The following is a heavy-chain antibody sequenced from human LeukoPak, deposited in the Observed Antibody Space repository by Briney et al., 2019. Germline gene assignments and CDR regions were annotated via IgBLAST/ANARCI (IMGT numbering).Heavy chain of an antibody. CDR2: IYYSGST. J-gene: IGHJ4*02. CDR3: ARVNYYGSGSYDY. D-gene: IGHD3-10*01. Sequence: SETLSLTCTVSGGSISSYYWSWIRLPPGKGLEWIGYIYYSGSTNYNPSLKSRVTISVDTSKNQFSLKLSSVTAADTAIYYCARVNYYGSGSYDYWGQGTLVTVSS. CDR1: GGSISSYY. V-gene: IGHV4-59*01.